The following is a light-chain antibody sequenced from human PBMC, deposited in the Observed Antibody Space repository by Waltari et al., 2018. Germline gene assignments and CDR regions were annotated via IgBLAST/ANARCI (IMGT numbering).Light chain of an antibody. CDR3: CSYAGNFIWV. Sequence: QSALTQPASVSGSLGQSFTISCTGTYRDVGTYNLVSWYQQHPGKAPKLLIFDVTARPSVVSNRFSGAKSGNTASLTISGLQAEDEADYYCCSYAGNFIWVFGGGTKLTVL. V-gene: IGLV2-23*02. J-gene: IGLJ3*02. CDR1: YRDVGTYNL. CDR2: DVT.